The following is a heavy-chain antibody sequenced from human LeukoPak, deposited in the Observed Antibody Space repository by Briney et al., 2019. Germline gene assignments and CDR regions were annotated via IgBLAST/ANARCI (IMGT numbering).Heavy chain of an antibody. Sequence: PGGSLRLSCAASGFTFSSYGMHWVRQAPGKGLEWVAVISYDGSNKYYADSVKGRFTISRDNSKNTLYLQMNSLRAEDTAVYYCAKAPGLSVATIKGGQGTLVTVSS. J-gene: IGHJ4*02. CDR1: GFTFSSYG. CDR3: AKAPGLSVATIK. CDR2: ISYDGSNK. D-gene: IGHD5-12*01. V-gene: IGHV3-30*18.